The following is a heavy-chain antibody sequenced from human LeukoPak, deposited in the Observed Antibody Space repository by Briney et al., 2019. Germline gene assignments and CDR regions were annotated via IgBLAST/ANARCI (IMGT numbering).Heavy chain of an antibody. CDR2: TYYSGST. CDR1: GGSISSSSYY. V-gene: IGHV4-39*01. CDR3: ARKPVLRFLEWLSPDYYYYYMDV. Sequence: SETLSLTCTVSGGSISSSSYYWGWIRQPPGKGLEWIGSTYYSGSTYYNPSLKSRVTISVDTSKNQFSLKLSSVTAADTAVYYCARKPVLRFLEWLSPDYYYYYMDVWGKGTTVTVSS. J-gene: IGHJ6*03. D-gene: IGHD3-3*01.